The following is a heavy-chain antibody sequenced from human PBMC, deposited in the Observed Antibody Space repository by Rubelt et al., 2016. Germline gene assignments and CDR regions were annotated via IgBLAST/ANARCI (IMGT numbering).Heavy chain of an antibody. CDR2: ISGSRGST. CDR3: ARGLQRVDY. J-gene: IGHJ4*02. Sequence: GKGPEWVSVISGSRGSTYYADSVKGRFTISKDNAKNSLYLQMNSLRDEETAVYYCARGLQRVDYWGQGTLVTVSS. D-gene: IGHD5-18*01. V-gene: IGHV3-48*02.